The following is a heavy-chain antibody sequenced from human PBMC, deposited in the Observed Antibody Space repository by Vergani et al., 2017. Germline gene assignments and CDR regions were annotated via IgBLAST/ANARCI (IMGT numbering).Heavy chain of an antibody. CDR2: IIPILGIA. D-gene: IGHD3-16*01. CDR1: GGTFSSYT. CDR3: ARAGGRVATIGGDYYCGMDV. J-gene: IGHJ6*02. Sequence: QVQLVQSGAEVKKPGSSVKVSCKASGGTFSSYTISWVRQAPGQGLEWMGRIIPILGIANYAQKFQGRVTITADKSTSTAYMELSSLGSEDTAVYYCARAGGRVATIGGDYYCGMDVWGQGP. V-gene: IGHV1-69*02.